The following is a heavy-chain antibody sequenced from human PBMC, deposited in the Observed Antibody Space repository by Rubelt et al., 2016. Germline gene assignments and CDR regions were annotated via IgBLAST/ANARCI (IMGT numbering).Heavy chain of an antibody. J-gene: IGHJ4*02. D-gene: IGHD5-18*01. CDR2: IKSKTEGGTT. V-gene: IGHV3-15*07. Sequence: EVQLVESGGGLVKPGGSLRLSCAASGFTFSNAWMNWVRQAPGKGLEWVGRIKSKTEGGTTDYAAPVKGRFTISRDDSKNTLYLQMNSLKTEDTAVYYCTTDTAMDNDFDYWGQGTLVTVSS. CDR1: GFTFSNAW. CDR3: TTDTAMDNDFDY.